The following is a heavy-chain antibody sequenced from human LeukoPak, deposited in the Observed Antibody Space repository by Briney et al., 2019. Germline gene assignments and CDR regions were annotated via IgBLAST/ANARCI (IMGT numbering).Heavy chain of an antibody. V-gene: IGHV3-74*01. CDR3: ARAPSGWFGAFRFFDY. J-gene: IGHJ4*02. D-gene: IGHD3-10*01. CDR2: INRDGSST. Sequence: TGGSLRLSCAASGFTFSRYWMHWVPQAPGKGLVCVSRINRDGSSTSYADSVRGRFYISRDNAKNTLYLQMNSLRPEDTAVYYCARAPSGWFGAFRFFDYWGQGTLVTVSS. CDR1: GFTFSRYW.